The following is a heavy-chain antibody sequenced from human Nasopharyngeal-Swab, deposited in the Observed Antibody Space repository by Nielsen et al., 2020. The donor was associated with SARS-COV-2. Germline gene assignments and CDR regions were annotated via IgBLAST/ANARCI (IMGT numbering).Heavy chain of an antibody. J-gene: IGHJ5*02. CDR1: GGSFSGYY. CDR3: ASDLGQYQLHTLGGNNWFDP. CDR2: INHSGST. D-gene: IGHD2-2*01. V-gene: IGHV4-34*01. Sequence: GSLRLSCAVYGGSFSGYYWSWIRQPPGKGLEWIGEINHSGSTNYNPSLKSRVTISVDTSKNQFSLKLSSVTAADTDVYYCASDLGQYQLHTLGGNNWFDPWGQGTLVTVSS.